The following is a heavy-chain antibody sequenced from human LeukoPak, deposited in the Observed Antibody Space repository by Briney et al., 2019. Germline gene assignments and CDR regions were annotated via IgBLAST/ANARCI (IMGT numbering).Heavy chain of an antibody. D-gene: IGHD2-2*01. CDR2: ISSSSSYI. V-gene: IGHV3-21*04. J-gene: IGHJ4*02. CDR1: GFTFSSYS. Sequence: PGGSLRLSCAASGFTFSSYSMNWVRQAPGKGLEWVSSISSSSSYIYYADSVKGRFTISRDNDKNSLYLQMNSLRAEDTAVYYCAKARDYCSSTNCYGEYYFDYWGQGTLVTVSS. CDR3: AKARDYCSSTNCYGEYYFDY.